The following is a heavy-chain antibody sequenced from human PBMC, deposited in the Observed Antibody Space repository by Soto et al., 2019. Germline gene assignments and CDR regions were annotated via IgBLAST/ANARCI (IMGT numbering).Heavy chain of an antibody. D-gene: IGHD5-12*01. CDR3: ARDRLRDSYYYYYGMDV. CDR2: ISSSSSYI. Sequence: PVGSLRLSCAASGFTFSSYSMNWVRQAPGKRLEWVSSISSSSSYISYADSVKGRFTISRDNAKNTLYLQMNSLRAEDTAVYYCARDRLRDSYYYYYGMDVWGQGTTVTVSS. J-gene: IGHJ6*02. CDR1: GFTFSSYS. V-gene: IGHV3-21*01.